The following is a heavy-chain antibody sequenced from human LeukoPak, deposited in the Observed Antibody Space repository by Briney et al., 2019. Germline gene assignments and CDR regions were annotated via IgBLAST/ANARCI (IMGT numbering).Heavy chain of an antibody. J-gene: IGHJ4*02. CDR1: GYTFTGYY. CDR2: INPNSGGT. CDR3: ARDWPDCSGGSCYYNY. D-gene: IGHD2-15*01. Sequence: ASVKVSCKASGYTFTGYYIHWVRQSPGQGLEWMGWINPNSGGTNYAQKFQGRVTMTRDTPISTAYMELSRLRSDDTAVYYCARDWPDCSGGSCYYNYWGQGTLVTVSS. V-gene: IGHV1-2*02.